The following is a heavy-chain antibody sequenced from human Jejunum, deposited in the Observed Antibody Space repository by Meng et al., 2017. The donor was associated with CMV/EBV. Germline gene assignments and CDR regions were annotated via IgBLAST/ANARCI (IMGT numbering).Heavy chain of an antibody. J-gene: IGHJ3*02. Sequence: GSFSGGHYYWNWIRQPPGKGLEWIGYIYNSGSTDYNPSLKSRVTISLDMSKNQFSLKLSSLTAADTAVYYCARNVYTYGFDAFDIWGQGTMVTVSS. CDR3: ARNVYTYGFDAFDI. CDR1: GSFSGGHYY. D-gene: IGHD5-18*01. CDR2: IYNSGST. V-gene: IGHV4-61*01.